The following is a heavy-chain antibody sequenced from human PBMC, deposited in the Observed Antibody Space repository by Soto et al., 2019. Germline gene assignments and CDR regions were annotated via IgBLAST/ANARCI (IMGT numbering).Heavy chain of an antibody. Sequence: GASVKVSCKASGGTFSSYAISWVRQAPGQGLEWMGGIIPIFGTANYAQKFQGRVTITADESTSTAYMELSSLRSEDTAVYYCATRPPPRLEGIAAAGKADYYYYGMDVWGQGTTVTVSS. J-gene: IGHJ6*02. CDR3: ATRPPPRLEGIAAAGKADYYYYGMDV. CDR2: IIPIFGTA. V-gene: IGHV1-69*13. D-gene: IGHD6-13*01. CDR1: GGTFSSYA.